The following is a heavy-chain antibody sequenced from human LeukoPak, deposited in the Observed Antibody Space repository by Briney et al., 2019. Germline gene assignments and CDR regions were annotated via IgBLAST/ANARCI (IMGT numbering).Heavy chain of an antibody. J-gene: IGHJ4*02. Sequence: GGSLRLSCAASGFTFSSYAMSWVRQAPGKGLEWVSAISGSGGSTYYADSVKGRFTISRDNSKNTLYLQMNSLRAEDTAVYYCARIQSLGSSYSSFDYWGQGTLVTVSS. CDR2: ISGSGGST. CDR3: ARIQSLGSSYSSFDY. D-gene: IGHD2-15*01. V-gene: IGHV3-23*01. CDR1: GFTFSSYA.